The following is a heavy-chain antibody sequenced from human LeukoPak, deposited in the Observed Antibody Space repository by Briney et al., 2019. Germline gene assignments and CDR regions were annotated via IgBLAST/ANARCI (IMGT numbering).Heavy chain of an antibody. CDR2: IYYSGST. J-gene: IGHJ3*02. CDR1: GGSISSYY. D-gene: IGHD5-18*01. Sequence: SETLSLTCTVSGGSISSYYWSWIRQPPGKGLEWIGYIYYSGSTNYNPSLKSQVTISVDTSKNQFSLKLSSVTAADTAVYYCARDEYSYGLSAFDIWGQGTMVTVSS. CDR3: ARDEYSYGLSAFDI. V-gene: IGHV4-59*01.